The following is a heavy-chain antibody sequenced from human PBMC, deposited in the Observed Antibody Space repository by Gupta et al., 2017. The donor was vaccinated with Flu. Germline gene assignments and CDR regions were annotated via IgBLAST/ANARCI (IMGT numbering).Heavy chain of an antibody. J-gene: IGHJ4*02. CDR3: ARVQGGYSYGYRLVFGLDY. D-gene: IGHD5-18*01. CDR2: ISSSSSYT. Sequence: YISSSSSYTNYADSVKGRFTISRDNAKNSLYPQMNSLRAEDTAVYYCARVQGGYSYGYRLVFGLDYWGQGTLVTVSS. V-gene: IGHV3-11*05.